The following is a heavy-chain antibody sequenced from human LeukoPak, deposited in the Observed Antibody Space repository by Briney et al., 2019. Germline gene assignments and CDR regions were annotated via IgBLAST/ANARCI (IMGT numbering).Heavy chain of an antibody. CDR2: ISAYNGNT. D-gene: IGHD3-22*01. J-gene: IGHJ6*02. CDR3: ARDPYYYDSSGYGMDV. Sequence: ASVKVSCKASGYTFTSYYMHWVRQAPGQGLEWMGWISAYNGNTNYAQKLQGRVTMTTDTSTSTAYMELRSLRSDDTAVYYCARDPYYYDSSGYGMDVWGQGTTVTVSS. CDR1: GYTFTSYY. V-gene: IGHV1-18*04.